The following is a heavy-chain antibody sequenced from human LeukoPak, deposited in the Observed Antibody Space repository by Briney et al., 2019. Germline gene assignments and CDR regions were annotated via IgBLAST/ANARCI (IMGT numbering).Heavy chain of an antibody. Sequence: ESGPALVKPTQTLTLTCTFSGFSLSTSGMCVSWIRQPPGKALEWLARIDWDDDKYYSTSLKTRLTISKDTSKNQVVLTMTNMDPVDTATYYCARIRLPLNIGGYYFDYWGQGTLVTVSS. CDR3: ARIRLPLNIGGYYFDY. D-gene: IGHD2/OR15-2a*01. CDR1: GFSLSTSGMC. V-gene: IGHV2-70*11. J-gene: IGHJ4*02. CDR2: IDWDDDK.